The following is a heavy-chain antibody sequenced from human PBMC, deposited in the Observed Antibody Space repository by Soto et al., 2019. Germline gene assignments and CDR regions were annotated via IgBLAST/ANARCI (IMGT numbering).Heavy chain of an antibody. CDR2: TYYRSKWYN. CDR3: ARDTYSSSWYNYYYMDV. Sequence: QSQTLSLPCAISGDSVSSNSAAWNWIRQSPSRGLEWLGRTYYRSKWYNDYAVSVKSRITINPDTSKNQFSLQLNSVTPEDTAVYYCARDTYSSSWYNYYYMDVWGKGTTVTVSS. V-gene: IGHV6-1*01. CDR1: GDSVSSNSAA. D-gene: IGHD6-13*01. J-gene: IGHJ6*03.